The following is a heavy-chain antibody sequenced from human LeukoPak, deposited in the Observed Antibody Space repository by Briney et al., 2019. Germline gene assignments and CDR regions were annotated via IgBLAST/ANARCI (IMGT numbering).Heavy chain of an antibody. J-gene: IGHJ4*02. CDR3: ARDSRYYYGSGSYPAY. V-gene: IGHV3-21*01. D-gene: IGHD3-10*01. CDR1: GFTFSSYS. CDR2: ISSSSSYI. Sequence: GGSLRLSCAASGFTFSSYSMNWVRQAPGKGLEWVSSISSSSSYIYYADSVKGRFTISRDNAKNSLYLQMNSLRAEDTAVYYCARDSRYYYGSGSYPAYWGQGALVTVSS.